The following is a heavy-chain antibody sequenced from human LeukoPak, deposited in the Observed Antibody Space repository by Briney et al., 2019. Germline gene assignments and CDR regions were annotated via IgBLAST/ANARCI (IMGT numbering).Heavy chain of an antibody. Sequence: GGSLRLSCAASGFTFSSYEMNWVRQAPGKGLEWVSYISSSGSTIYYADSVKGRFTISRDNAKNSLYLQMNSLRAEDTAVYYCARDQGGSGSYYNSYWFDPWGQGTLVTVSS. D-gene: IGHD3-10*01. CDR1: GFTFSSYE. CDR2: ISSSGSTI. V-gene: IGHV3-48*03. CDR3: ARDQGGSGSYYNSYWFDP. J-gene: IGHJ5*02.